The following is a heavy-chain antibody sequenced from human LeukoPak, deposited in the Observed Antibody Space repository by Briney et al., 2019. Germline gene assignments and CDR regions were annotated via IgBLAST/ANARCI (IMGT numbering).Heavy chain of an antibody. V-gene: IGHV3-21*01. Sequence: GGSLRLSCVASGFFFSRYTMNWVRQAPGKGLEWVSAISGSSDHIHYADSMKGRFTISRDNAKNSLYLQMNSLTAEDTAVYYCARDFFDSSGHYYDAYWGQGTLVTVSS. J-gene: IGHJ4*02. CDR1: GFFFSRYT. CDR2: ISGSSDHI. CDR3: ARDFFDSSGHYYDAY. D-gene: IGHD6-19*01.